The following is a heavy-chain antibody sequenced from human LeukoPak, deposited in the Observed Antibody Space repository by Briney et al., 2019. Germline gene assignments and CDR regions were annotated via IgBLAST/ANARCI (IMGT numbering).Heavy chain of an antibody. V-gene: IGHV3-21*01. CDR2: IGGRNGYI. CDR1: GFTFSSYT. J-gene: IGHJ4*02. Sequence: GGSLRLSCAASGFTFSSYTMNWVRLAPGKGLEWVSSIGGRNGYIYYANSVKGRFTISRDNAKNTLYLQMNSLRAEDTAVYYCARAPKIWFGGDYFDYWGQGTLVTVSS. D-gene: IGHD3-10*01. CDR3: ARAPKIWFGGDYFDY.